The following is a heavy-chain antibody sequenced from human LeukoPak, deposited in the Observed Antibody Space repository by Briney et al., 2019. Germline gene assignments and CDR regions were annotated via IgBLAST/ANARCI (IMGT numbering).Heavy chain of an antibody. CDR2: IYHSGST. CDR1: GGSISSSNW. CDR3: AGGEGDSDQLYYYYYMDV. D-gene: IGHD2-21*02. V-gene: IGHV4-4*02. Sequence: SETLSLTCSVSGGSISSSNWWSWVRQPPGKGREWIGEIYHSGSTNYNPSLKSRVTMSVDTSKNQYSLKLSSVTAADTAVYYCAGGEGDSDQLYYYYYMDVWGKGTTVTISS. J-gene: IGHJ6*03.